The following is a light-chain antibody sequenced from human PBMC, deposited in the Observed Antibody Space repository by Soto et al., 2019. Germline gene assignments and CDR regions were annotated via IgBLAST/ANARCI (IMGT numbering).Light chain of an antibody. CDR3: QQYNNWPWT. J-gene: IGKJ1*01. Sequence: EIVLTQSPATLSLSPGERATLSCRASQSVTNPLAWYQQKPGQAPRLLVYDASNRATGIPTRFSGSGSGTDFTLTISSLQSEDFAVYYCQQYNNWPWTFGQGTKVEIK. CDR1: QSVTNP. V-gene: IGKV3-11*01. CDR2: DAS.